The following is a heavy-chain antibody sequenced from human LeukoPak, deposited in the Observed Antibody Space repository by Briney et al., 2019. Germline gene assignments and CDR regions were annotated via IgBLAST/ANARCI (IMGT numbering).Heavy chain of an antibody. CDR1: GFTFSNAW. CDR2: IKSKTDGGTT. D-gene: IGHD2-15*01. Sequence: PGGSLRLSCAASGFTFSNAWMSWVRQAPGKGLEWVGRIKSKTDGGTTDYAAPVKGRFTISRDDSKNTLYLQMNSLKTEDTAVYYCTTGLKRPPVVFDIWGQGTMVTVSS. V-gene: IGHV3-15*01. J-gene: IGHJ3*02. CDR3: TTGLKRPPVVFDI.